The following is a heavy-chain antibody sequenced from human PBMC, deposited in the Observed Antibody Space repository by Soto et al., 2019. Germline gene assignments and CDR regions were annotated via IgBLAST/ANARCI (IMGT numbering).Heavy chain of an antibody. J-gene: IGHJ4*02. CDR2: VDSAGSGT. CDR1: GITFSGYW. Sequence: LQLVESGGGSVQPGGSLRLSCVASGITFSGYWMHWVRQVPGKGLVWVARVDSAGSGTSYADSVKGRFTISRDNAKNTLSLQMDSLRVEDTAVYYCATVFEHWGQGIPVTVSS. CDR3: ATVFEH. V-gene: IGHV3-74*02.